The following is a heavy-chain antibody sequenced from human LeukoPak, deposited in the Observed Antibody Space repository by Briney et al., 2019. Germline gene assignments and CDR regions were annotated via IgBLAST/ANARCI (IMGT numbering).Heavy chain of an antibody. CDR2: ISSSATYI. CDR3: ATWDDYGDYVAFEY. J-gene: IGHJ4*02. Sequence: GGSLRLSCAGSGFTFSSYTMNWVRQAPGKGLEWVSSISSSATYIYYADSVRGRFTISRDDAKNSLFLHMNSLRAEDTAVYYCATWDDYGDYVAFEYWGQGILVTVSS. CDR1: GFTFSSYT. V-gene: IGHV3-21*01. D-gene: IGHD4-17*01.